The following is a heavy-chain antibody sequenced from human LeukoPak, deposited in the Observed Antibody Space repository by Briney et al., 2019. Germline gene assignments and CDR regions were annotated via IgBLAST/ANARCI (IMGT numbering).Heavy chain of an antibody. J-gene: IGHJ1*01. CDR3: ARDPPIVATIEYFQH. V-gene: IGHV4-39*07. CDR1: GGSISSSSYY. Sequence: PSETLSLTCTVSGGSISSSSYYWGWIRQPPGKGLEWIGSIYYSGSTYYNPSLKSRVTTSVDTSKNQFSLKLSSVTAADTAVYYCARDPPIVATIEYFQHWGQGTLVTVSS. CDR2: IYYSGST. D-gene: IGHD5-12*01.